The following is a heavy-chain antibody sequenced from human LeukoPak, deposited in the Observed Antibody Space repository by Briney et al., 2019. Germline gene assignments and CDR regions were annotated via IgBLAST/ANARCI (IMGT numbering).Heavy chain of an antibody. CDR1: GFNFSSYT. J-gene: IGHJ1*01. CDR2: MSSSSSYI. CDR3: ARDGKDSMIVVVTAEYFQH. D-gene: IGHD3-22*01. Sequence: PGGSLRLSCAASGFNFSSYTMNWVRQAPGKGLAWVSSMSSSSSYIYYADSVKGRFTISRDNAKNSLFLQMDSLRAEDTAVYYCARDGKDSMIVVVTAEYFQHWGQGTLVTVSS. V-gene: IGHV3-21*01.